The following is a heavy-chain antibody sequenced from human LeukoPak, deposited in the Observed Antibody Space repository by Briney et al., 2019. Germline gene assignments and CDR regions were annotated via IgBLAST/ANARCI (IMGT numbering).Heavy chain of an antibody. Sequence: ASVKVSCKASGGTFSSYAISWVRQAPGQGLEWMGRIIPILGIANYAQKFQGRVTITADKSTSTAYMELSSLRSEDTAVYYCAREGHCSSTSCYSVSWYYYGMDVWGQGTTVTVPS. CDR1: GGTFSSYA. J-gene: IGHJ6*02. V-gene: IGHV1-69*04. D-gene: IGHD2-2*01. CDR3: AREGHCSSTSCYSVSWYYYGMDV. CDR2: IIPILGIA.